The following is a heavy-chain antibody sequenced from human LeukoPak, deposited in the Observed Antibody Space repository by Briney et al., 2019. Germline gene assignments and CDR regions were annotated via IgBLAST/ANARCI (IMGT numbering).Heavy chain of an antibody. Sequence: GGSLRLSCSASGFTFSSYAMHWVRQAPGKGLEYVSAISSNGGSTYYADSVKGRFTISRDNSKNTLYLQMSSLRAEDTAVYYCVRNAITGYCSGGSCLYYFDYWGQGTLVTVSS. D-gene: IGHD2-15*01. CDR2: ISSNGGST. J-gene: IGHJ4*02. CDR1: GFTFSSYA. V-gene: IGHV3-64D*06. CDR3: VRNAITGYCSGGSCLYYFDY.